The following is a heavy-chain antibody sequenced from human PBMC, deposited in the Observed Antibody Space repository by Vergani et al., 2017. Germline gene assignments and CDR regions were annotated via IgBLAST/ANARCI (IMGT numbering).Heavy chain of an antibody. J-gene: IGHJ4*02. V-gene: IGHV3-48*01. D-gene: IGHD3-10*01. Sequence: EVQLVESGGGLVQPGGSLRLSCAASGFTFSSYSMNWVRQAPGKGLEWVSYISSSSSTIYYADSVKGRFTISRDNAKNSLYLQMNSLRAEDTAVYYCARTYYYGSGSYANGYWGQGTLVTVSS. CDR1: GFTFSSYS. CDR2: ISSSSSTI. CDR3: ARTYYYGSGSYANGY.